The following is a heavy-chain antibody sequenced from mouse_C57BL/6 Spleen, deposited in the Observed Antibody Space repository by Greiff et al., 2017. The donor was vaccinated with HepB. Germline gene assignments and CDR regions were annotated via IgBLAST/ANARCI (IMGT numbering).Heavy chain of an antibody. CDR2: ISDGGSYT. CDR1: GFTFSSYA. J-gene: IGHJ4*01. Sequence: EVKLMESGGGLVKPGGSLKLSCAASGFTFSSYAMSWVRQTPEKRLEWVATISDGGSYTYYPDNVKGRFTISRDNAKNSLYLQMSHLKSEDTAMYYCARAIRGAMDYWGQGTSVTVSS. D-gene: IGHD1-1*01. CDR3: ARAIRGAMDY. V-gene: IGHV5-4*03.